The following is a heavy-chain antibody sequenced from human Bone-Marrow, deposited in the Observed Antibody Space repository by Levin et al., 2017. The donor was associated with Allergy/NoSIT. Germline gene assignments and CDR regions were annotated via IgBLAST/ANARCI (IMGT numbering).Heavy chain of an antibody. Sequence: PGGSLRLSCAASGFTFSSYWMHWVRQAPGKGLVWVSVIRSDESSTSYADSVRGRFTISRDNAKNTLYLQMNSLRAEDTAVYYCATGGISAYAYWGQGTLVTVSS. CDR3: ATGGISAYAY. CDR2: IRSDESST. D-gene: IGHD3-16*01. J-gene: IGHJ4*02. V-gene: IGHV3-74*01. CDR1: GFTFSSYW.